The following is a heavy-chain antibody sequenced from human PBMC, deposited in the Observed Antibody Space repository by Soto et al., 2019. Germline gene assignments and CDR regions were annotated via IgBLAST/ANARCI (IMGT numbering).Heavy chain of an antibody. V-gene: IGHV4-38-2*01. CDR3: ARVGGYGMDV. CDR2: IYHSGST. CDR1: GYSISSGYY. J-gene: IGHJ6*02. Sequence: SETLSLTCAVSGYSISSGYYWGWIRQPPGKGLEWIGSIYHSGSTYNNPSLKSRVTISVDTSKNQFSLKLSSVTAADTAVYYCARVGGYGMDVWGQGTTVTV. D-gene: IGHD3-10*01.